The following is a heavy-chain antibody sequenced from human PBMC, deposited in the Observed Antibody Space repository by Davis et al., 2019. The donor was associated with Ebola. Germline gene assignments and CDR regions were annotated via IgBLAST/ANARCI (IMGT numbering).Heavy chain of an antibody. CDR2: IYGEST. Sequence: SETLSLTCTVSGGSISSSSYYWGWIRQPPGRGLEWIGYIYGESTKYNASLQSRVTISVDTSKNQFSLKLKSVTAADTAVYFCARPRDFGYGDPFDLWGQGAVVTVSP. CDR1: GGSISSSSYY. V-gene: IGHV4-61*05. CDR3: ARPRDFGYGDPFDL. D-gene: IGHD5-18*01. J-gene: IGHJ3*01.